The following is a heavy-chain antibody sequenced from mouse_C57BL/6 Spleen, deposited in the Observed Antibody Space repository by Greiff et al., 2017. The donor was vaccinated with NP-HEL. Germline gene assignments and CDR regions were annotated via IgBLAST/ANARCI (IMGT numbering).Heavy chain of an antibody. V-gene: IGHV7-3*01. D-gene: IGHD1-1*01. CDR2: IRNKANGYTT. J-gene: IGHJ4*01. Sequence: EVKLVESGGGLVQPGGSLSLSCAASGFTFTDYYMSWVRQPPGKALEWLGFIRNKANGYTTEYSASVKGRFTISRDNSQSILYLQMHARRAEDSATYYCARADYYYGSSFYAMDYWGQGTSVTASS. CDR3: ARADYYYGSSFYAMDY. CDR1: GFTFTDYY.